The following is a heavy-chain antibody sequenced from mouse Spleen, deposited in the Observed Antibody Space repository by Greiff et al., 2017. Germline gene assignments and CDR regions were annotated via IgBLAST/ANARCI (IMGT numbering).Heavy chain of an antibody. J-gene: IGHJ2*01. CDR3: ARGGYGKGYYFDY. D-gene: IGHD2-1*01. CDR1: GFTFSSYA. V-gene: IGHV5-9-1*01. CDR2: ISSGGSYT. Sequence: EVMLVESGGGLVKPGGSLKLSCAASGFTFSSYAMSWVRQTPEKRLEWVATISSGGSYTYYPDSVKGRFTISRDNAKNTLYLQMSSLRSEDTAMYYCARGGYGKGYYFDYWGQGTTLTVSS.